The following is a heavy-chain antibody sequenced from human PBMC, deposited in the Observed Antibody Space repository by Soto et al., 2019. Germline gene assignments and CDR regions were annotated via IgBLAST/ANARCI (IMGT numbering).Heavy chain of an antibody. CDR2: TYYRSKWYN. V-gene: IGHV6-1*01. CDR1: GDSVSSNRAA. J-gene: IGHJ4*02. Sequence: SQTLSLTCAISGDSVSSNRAAWNWIRQSPSRGLEWLGATYYRSKWYNDYALSVESRITFNPDTSKNQLSLQLKSVTPEDTAMYYCARGGYSSAWYYFDYWGQGALVTVSS. D-gene: IGHD6-13*01. CDR3: ARGGYSSAWYYFDY.